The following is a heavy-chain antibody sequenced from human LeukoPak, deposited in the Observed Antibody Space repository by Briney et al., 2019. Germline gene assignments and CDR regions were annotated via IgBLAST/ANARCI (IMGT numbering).Heavy chain of an antibody. CDR3: ARDPINDFWSGYYTGGSFDY. Sequence: VASVKVSCKASGYTFTGYYMHWVRQAPGQGLEWMGWISAYNGNTNYAQKLQGRVTMTTDTSTSTAYMELRSLRSDDTAVYYCARDPINDFWSGYYTGGSFDYWGQGTLVTVSS. D-gene: IGHD3-3*01. V-gene: IGHV1-18*04. CDR1: GYTFTGYY. J-gene: IGHJ4*02. CDR2: ISAYNGNT.